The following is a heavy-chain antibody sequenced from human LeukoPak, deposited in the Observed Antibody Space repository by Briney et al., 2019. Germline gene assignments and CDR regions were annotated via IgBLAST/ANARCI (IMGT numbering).Heavy chain of an antibody. Sequence: GGSLRPSCAASGFTFSDYYMSWIRQAPGKGLEWVSTIKGIGPTTYYADSLKGRFTISRDNSKNTLYLQMNSLRAEDTAVYYCAKVPHYDSSGYLHDYWGQGTLVTVSS. D-gene: IGHD3-22*01. CDR1: GFTFSDYY. CDR2: IKGIGPTT. V-gene: IGHV3-11*01. CDR3: AKVPHYDSSGYLHDY. J-gene: IGHJ4*02.